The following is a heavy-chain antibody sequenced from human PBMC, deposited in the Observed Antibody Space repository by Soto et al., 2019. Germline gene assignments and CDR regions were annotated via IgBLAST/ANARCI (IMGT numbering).Heavy chain of an antibody. CDR3: ASDYGGNSVDHYFDY. J-gene: IGHJ4*02. V-gene: IGHV1-46*03. Sequence: GASVKVSCKASGYTFTSYYMHWVRQAPGQGLEWMGIINPSGGSTSYAQKFQGRVTMTRDTSTSTVYMELSSLRSEDTAVYYCASDYGGNSVDHYFDYWGQGTLVTVSS. CDR1: GYTFTSYY. CDR2: INPSGGST. D-gene: IGHD4-17*01.